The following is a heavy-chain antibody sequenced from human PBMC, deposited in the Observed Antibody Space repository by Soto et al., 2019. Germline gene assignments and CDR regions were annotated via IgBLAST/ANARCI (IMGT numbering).Heavy chain of an antibody. J-gene: IGHJ6*02. D-gene: IGHD3-10*01. Sequence: SETLSLTCAVYGGSFSGYYWSWIRQPPGKGLEWIGEINHSGSTNYNPSLKSRVTISVDTSKNQFSLKLSSVTAADTAVYYCARGLSYGSGSRLDVWGQGTTVTVSS. V-gene: IGHV4-34*01. CDR1: GGSFSGYY. CDR2: INHSGST. CDR3: ARGLSYGSGSRLDV.